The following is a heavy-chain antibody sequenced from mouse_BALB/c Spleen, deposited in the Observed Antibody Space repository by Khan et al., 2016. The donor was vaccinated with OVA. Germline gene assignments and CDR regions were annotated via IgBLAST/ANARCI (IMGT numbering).Heavy chain of an antibody. CDR3: SRTARIKY. J-gene: IGHJ2*01. V-gene: IGHV3-2*02. Sequence: VRLQQSGPGLVKPSQSLSLTCTVTGYSIPSGYGWNWIRQFPGNKLEWMGYISYSGSTNYNPSLKSRISITRDTSKNQFFLQLNSVTTEDTATYYCSRTARIKYWGQGTTLTVSS. D-gene: IGHD1-2*01. CDR1: GYSIPSGYG. CDR2: ISYSGST.